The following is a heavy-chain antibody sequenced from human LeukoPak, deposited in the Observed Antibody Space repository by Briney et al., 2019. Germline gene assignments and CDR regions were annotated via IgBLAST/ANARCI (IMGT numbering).Heavy chain of an antibody. D-gene: IGHD3-22*01. CDR1: GYTFTSYG. V-gene: IGHV1-18*01. CDR3: ARRTRDYYDTSGYDY. CDR2: ISAYNGNT. Sequence: ASVKVSCKASGYTFTSYGISWVRQAPGQGLEWMRWISAYNGNTNYAQKLQGRVTMTTDTSTSTAYMELRSLRSDDTAVYYCARRTRDYYDTSGYDYWGQGTLVTVSS. J-gene: IGHJ4*02.